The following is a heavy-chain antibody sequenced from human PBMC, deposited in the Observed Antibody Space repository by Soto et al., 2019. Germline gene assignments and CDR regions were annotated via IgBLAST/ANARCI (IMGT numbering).Heavy chain of an antibody. CDR3: AKGKRLGERIYYYYGMDV. Sequence: EVQLLESGGGLVRPGGSLTLSCAASGFTFTNYVMNWVRQAPGKGLEWVSGISGSGGSTYYADSVKGRFTISRDNSKTTLHLQMNSLRAEDTAVYYCAKGKRLGERIYYYYGMDVWGQGTTVTISS. J-gene: IGHJ6*02. V-gene: IGHV3-23*01. CDR2: ISGSGGST. D-gene: IGHD3-10*01. CDR1: GFTFTNYV.